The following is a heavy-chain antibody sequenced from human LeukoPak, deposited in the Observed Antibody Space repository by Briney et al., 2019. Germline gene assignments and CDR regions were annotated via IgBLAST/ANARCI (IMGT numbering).Heavy chain of an antibody. CDR1: GFTFSSYE. CDR2: ISSSGSTI. V-gene: IGHV3-48*03. D-gene: IGHD2-15*01. J-gene: IGHJ5*01. Sequence: GGPLRLSCAASGFTFSSYEMNWVRQAPGKGLEWVSYISSSGSTIYYADSVKGRFTISRDNAENTLYLQINSLRAEDTAVYYCARGLIGSASWFDSWGQGTRVTVSS. CDR3: ARGLIGSASWFDS.